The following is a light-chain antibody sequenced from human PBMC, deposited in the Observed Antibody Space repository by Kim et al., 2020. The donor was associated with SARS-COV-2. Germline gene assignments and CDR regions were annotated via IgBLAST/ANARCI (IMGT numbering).Light chain of an antibody. CDR3: QQSYITPFT. J-gene: IGKJ3*01. Sequence: DIQMTQSPSSLSASVGDRVTITCRTTQSISSHLNWYQQKPGRAPKLLISAASTLKGGVPSRFSGSGSETDFTLTISSLQPEDFATYFYQQSYITPFTFGPGTKLDIK. V-gene: IGKV1-39*01. CDR1: QSISSH. CDR2: AAS.